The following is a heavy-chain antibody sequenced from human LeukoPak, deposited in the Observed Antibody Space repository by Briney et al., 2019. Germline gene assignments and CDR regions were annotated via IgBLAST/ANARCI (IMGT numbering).Heavy chain of an antibody. CDR1: SGSISSGYY. D-gene: IGHD1-7*01. CDR2: IYHSGST. Sequence: SETLSLTCTVSSGSISSGYYWGWIRQPPGKGLEWIGSIYHSGSTYYNPSLKSRVTISVDTSKNQFSLKLSSVTAADTAVYCCASITGTSYYFDYWGQGTLVTVSS. V-gene: IGHV4-38-2*02. J-gene: IGHJ4*02. CDR3: ASITGTSYYFDY.